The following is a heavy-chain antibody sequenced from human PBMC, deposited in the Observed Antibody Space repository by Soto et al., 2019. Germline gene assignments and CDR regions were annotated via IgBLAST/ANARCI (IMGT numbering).Heavy chain of an antibody. D-gene: IGHD3-3*01. CDR2: ISYDGTNK. CDR3: AKDPRKIFGDT. Sequence: GGSLRLSCAASGFTFSNYGMHWVHQAPGKGLEWVAVISYDGTNKYYVDSVKGRFTISRDNSKNTLYLQMNSLRTEDTAVYYCAKDPRKIFGDTWGQGTMVTVSS. V-gene: IGHV3-30*18. J-gene: IGHJ3*02. CDR1: GFTFSNYG.